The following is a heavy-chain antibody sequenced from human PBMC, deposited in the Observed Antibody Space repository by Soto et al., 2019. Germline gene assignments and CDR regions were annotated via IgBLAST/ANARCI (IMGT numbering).Heavy chain of an antibody. Sequence: VKVSCKASGFTFTSSAVQWVRQARGQRLEWIGWIVVGSGNTNYAQKFQERATITRDMSTSTAYMELSSLRSEDTAVYYCAAGTVTGTSTYDSCMDVWGQGTTVNAPS. D-gene: IGHD1-20*01. CDR3: AAGTVTGTSTYDSCMDV. CDR2: IVVGSGNT. V-gene: IGHV1-58*01. CDR1: GFTFTSSA. J-gene: IGHJ6*02.